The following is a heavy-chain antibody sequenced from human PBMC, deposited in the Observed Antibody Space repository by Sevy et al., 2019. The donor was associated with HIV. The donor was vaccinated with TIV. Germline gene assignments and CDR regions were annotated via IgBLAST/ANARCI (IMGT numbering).Heavy chain of an antibody. D-gene: IGHD6-13*01. Sequence: ASVKVSCKASGYTFTTYAITWVRQAPGEGLEWMGWISVNNGNRNYAQKVQDRVTMTTDTSTNTAYMELRSLRSDDTAMYYCARVVMISSWPCFDYWGQGTLVTVSS. V-gene: IGHV1-18*01. CDR3: ARVVMISSWPCFDY. CDR2: ISVNNGNR. CDR1: GYTFTTYA. J-gene: IGHJ4*02.